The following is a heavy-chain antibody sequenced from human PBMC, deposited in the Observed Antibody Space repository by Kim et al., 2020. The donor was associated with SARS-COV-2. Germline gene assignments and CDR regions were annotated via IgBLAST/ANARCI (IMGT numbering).Heavy chain of an antibody. Sequence: SETLSLTCAVYGGSFSGYYWSWIRQPPGKGLEWIGEINHSGSTNYNPSLKSRVTISVDTSKNQFSLKLSSVTAADTAVYYCARGDILSGRGEDYYYYGMDVWGQGTTVTVSS. D-gene: IGHD3-10*01. J-gene: IGHJ6*02. CDR1: GGSFSGYY. V-gene: IGHV4-34*01. CDR3: ARGDILSGRGEDYYYYGMDV. CDR2: INHSGST.